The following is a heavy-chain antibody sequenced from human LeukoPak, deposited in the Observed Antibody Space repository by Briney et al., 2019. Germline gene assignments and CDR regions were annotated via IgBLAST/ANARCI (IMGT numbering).Heavy chain of an antibody. CDR1: GFTFSSYS. CDR3: ARDKGMVRGVIGY. CDR2: ISSSSSYI. D-gene: IGHD3-10*01. V-gene: IGHV3-21*01. J-gene: IGHJ4*02. Sequence: PGGSLRLSCAASGFTFSSYSMNWVRQAPGKGLEWVSSISSSSSYIYYADSVKGRFTISSDNAKNSLYLQMNSLRAEDTAVYYCARDKGMVRGVIGYWGQGTLVTVSS.